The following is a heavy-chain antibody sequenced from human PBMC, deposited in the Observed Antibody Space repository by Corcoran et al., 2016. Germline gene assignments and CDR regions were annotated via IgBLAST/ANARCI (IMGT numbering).Heavy chain of an antibody. CDR1: GYTFTSYG. CDR2: ISAYNGNT. V-gene: IGHV1-18*01. CDR3: ARDPSIIMVRGPYPNWFDP. D-gene: IGHD3-10*01. Sequence: QVQLVQSGAEVKKPGASVKVSCKASGYTFTSYGISWVRQAPGQGLEWMGWISAYNGNTNYAQKLKGRVTMTTDTSTTTAYMELRSLRSDDTAVNDGARDPSIIMVRGPYPNWFDPWGQGTLVTVSS. J-gene: IGHJ5*02.